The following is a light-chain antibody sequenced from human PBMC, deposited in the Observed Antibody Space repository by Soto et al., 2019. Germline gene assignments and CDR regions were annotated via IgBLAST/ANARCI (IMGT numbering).Light chain of an antibody. Sequence: QSVLTQPPSVSGAPGQRVIISCTGSSSNIGEGYDVHWYQQLPGTAPKLLINANDNRPSGVPDRFSGSKSGTSASLAITGLQAEDEGEYYCQSYDSSLRSYVFGTGTKLTVL. V-gene: IGLV1-40*01. CDR1: SSNIGEGYD. CDR3: QSYDSSLRSYV. CDR2: AND. J-gene: IGLJ1*01.